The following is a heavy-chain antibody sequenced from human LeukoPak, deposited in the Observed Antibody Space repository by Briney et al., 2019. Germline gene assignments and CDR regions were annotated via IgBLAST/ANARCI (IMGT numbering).Heavy chain of an antibody. Sequence: GGYLRLSCAASGFTFSSYAMHWVRQAPGKGLEWVAVISYDGSNKYYADSVKGRFTISRDNSKNTLYLQMNSLRAEDTAVYYCARDIWVFSLVKPLDYWGQGTLVTVSS. CDR2: ISYDGSNK. V-gene: IGHV3-30-3*01. D-gene: IGHD3/OR15-3a*01. CDR3: ARDIWVFSLVKPLDY. CDR1: GFTFSSYA. J-gene: IGHJ4*02.